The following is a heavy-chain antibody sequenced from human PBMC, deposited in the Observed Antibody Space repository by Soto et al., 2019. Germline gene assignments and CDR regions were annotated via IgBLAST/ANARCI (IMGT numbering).Heavy chain of an antibody. CDR3: ARGVVVTAGDNWFDP. CDR2: NYHSGST. Sequence: SETLSLTCAVSGGSISSGGYSWSWIRQPPGKGLEWIGYNYHSGSTYYNPSLKSRVTISVDRSKNQFSLKLSSVTAADTAVYYCARGVVVTAGDNWFDPWGQGTLVTVSS. D-gene: IGHD2-21*02. CDR1: GGSISSGGYS. V-gene: IGHV4-30-2*01. J-gene: IGHJ5*02.